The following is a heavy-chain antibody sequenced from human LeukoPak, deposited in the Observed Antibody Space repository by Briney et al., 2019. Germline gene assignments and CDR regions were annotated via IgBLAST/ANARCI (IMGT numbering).Heavy chain of an antibody. J-gene: IGHJ5*02. CDR2: INNDGSST. CDR3: ARPTKEGSSWYWWFDP. V-gene: IGHV3-74*01. D-gene: IGHD6-13*01. Sequence: PGGSLRLSCAASGFTFSSYWMHWVRQAPGKGLVWVSRINNDGSSTSYADSVKGRFTISRDNAKNTLYLQMNSLRAEDTVVYYCARPTKEGSSWYWWFDPWGQGTLVTVSS. CDR1: GFTFSSYW.